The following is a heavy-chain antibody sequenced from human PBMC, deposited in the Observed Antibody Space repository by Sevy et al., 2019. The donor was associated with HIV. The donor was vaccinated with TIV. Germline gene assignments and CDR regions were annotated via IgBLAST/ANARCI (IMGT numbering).Heavy chain of an antibody. V-gene: IGHV3-30-3*01. CDR3: ASGKNYFDSSAYYSALLASPP. CDR1: GFTFSSYS. Sequence: GGSLRLSCAASGFTFSSYSIHWVRQVPGKGLEWVAVISYDGSNKHYADSVKGRFTISRDNSKNTLYLQMNSLRPEDTAVYYCASGKNYFDSSAYYSALLASPPWGQGTLVTVSS. D-gene: IGHD3-22*01. CDR2: ISYDGSNK. J-gene: IGHJ4*02.